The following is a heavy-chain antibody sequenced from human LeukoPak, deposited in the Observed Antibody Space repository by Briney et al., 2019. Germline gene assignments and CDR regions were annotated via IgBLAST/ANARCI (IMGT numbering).Heavy chain of an antibody. CDR2: IKSKTDGGTT. Sequence: PGGSLRLSCAASGFTFNTYVMSWVRQAPGKGLEWVGRIKSKTDGGTTDYAAPVKGRFTISRDDSKNTLYLQMNSLKTEDTAVYYCTTPTPINYYDSSGYYYYYYGMDVWGQGTTVTVSS. J-gene: IGHJ6*02. V-gene: IGHV3-15*01. D-gene: IGHD3-22*01. CDR3: TTPTPINYYDSSGYYYYYYGMDV. CDR1: GFTFNTYV.